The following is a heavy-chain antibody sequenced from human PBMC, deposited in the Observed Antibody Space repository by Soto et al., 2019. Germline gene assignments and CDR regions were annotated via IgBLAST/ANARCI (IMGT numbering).Heavy chain of an antibody. D-gene: IGHD4-17*01. CDR1: GGSISSYY. CDR2: IYYSGST. CDR3: ARRSDYGDYLYYFDY. J-gene: IGHJ4*02. V-gene: IGHV4-59*01. Sequence: PSETLSLTCTVSGGSISSYYWSWIRQPPGKGLEWIRYIYYSGSTNYNPSLKSRVTISVDTSKNQFSLKLSSVTAADTAVYYCARRSDYGDYLYYFDYWGQGTLVTVS.